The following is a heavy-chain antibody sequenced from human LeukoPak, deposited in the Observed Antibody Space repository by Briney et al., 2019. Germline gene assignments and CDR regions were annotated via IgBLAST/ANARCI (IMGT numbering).Heavy chain of an antibody. J-gene: IGHJ4*02. D-gene: IGHD2-15*01. CDR3: ARFAGFVVALDY. CDR1: GVTLSPYG. V-gene: IGHV3-30*03. Sequence: GGSLRLSCAASGVTLSPYGMHWVRQAPGKGLEWVAVISYDGSNKYYADSVKGRFTISRDNSKNTLYLQMNSLRAEDTAVYYCARFAGFVVALDYWGQGTLVTISS. CDR2: ISYDGSNK.